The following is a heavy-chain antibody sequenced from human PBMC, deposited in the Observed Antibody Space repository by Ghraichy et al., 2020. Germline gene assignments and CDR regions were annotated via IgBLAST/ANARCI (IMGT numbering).Heavy chain of an antibody. Sequence: GGSLRLSCAASGFTFSDYWMNWVRQAPGKGLEWVANIKQDGSEKNYVGSVKGRFTISRDNAKNSLYLQMTSLRAEDTAVYFCARVGYYGSGHSGYWGQGTLVTVSS. CDR2: IKQDGSEK. CDR3: ARVGYYGSGHSGY. D-gene: IGHD3-10*01. V-gene: IGHV3-7*01. J-gene: IGHJ4*02. CDR1: GFTFSDYW.